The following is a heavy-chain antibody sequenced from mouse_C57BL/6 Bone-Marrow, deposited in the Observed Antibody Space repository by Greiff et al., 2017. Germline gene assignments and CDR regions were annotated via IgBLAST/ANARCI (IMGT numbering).Heavy chain of an antibody. CDR2: IDPWDSCT. D-gene: IGHD2-2*01. J-gene: IGHJ3*01. CDR3: ERDYGYDAGFAY. Sequence: QVQLQQPGAELVRPGTSVKLSCKASGYTFTSYWMHWVKQRPGQGLEWIGVIDPWDSCTNYNQKFKGKATLTVDTSSSTAYMQLSSLTSEDSAVYYCERDYGYDAGFAYWGQGTRVTVSA. V-gene: IGHV1-59*01. CDR1: GYTFTSYW.